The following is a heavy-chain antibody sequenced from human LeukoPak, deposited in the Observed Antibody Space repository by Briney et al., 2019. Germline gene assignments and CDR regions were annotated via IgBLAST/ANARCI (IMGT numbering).Heavy chain of an antibody. CDR2: IYTSGST. V-gene: IGHV4-61*02. CDR3: ARHTDAFDI. J-gene: IGHJ3*02. Sequence: PSETLSLTCTVSGGSISSGSYYWSWIRQPAGKGLEWIGRIYTSGSTNYNPSLKSRVTISVDTSKNQFSLKLSSVTAADTAVYYCARHTDAFDIWGQGTMVTVSS. CDR1: GGSISSGSYY.